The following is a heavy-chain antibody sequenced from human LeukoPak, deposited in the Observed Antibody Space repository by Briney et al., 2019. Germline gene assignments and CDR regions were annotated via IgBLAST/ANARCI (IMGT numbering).Heavy chain of an antibody. J-gene: IGHJ3*01. CDR3: CYGSGTFFNDAFDF. CDR2: IFVDGRT. V-gene: IGHV4-4*07. D-gene: IGHD3-10*01. CDR1: RGSITSYS. Sequence: SETLSLTCNVSRGSITSYSWTWIRQPVGKGLEWIGRIFVDGRTNYNPSLKSRVTLSIDTSKNQFSLNVKSVIAADAAVYYCCYGSGTFFNDAFDFWGQGTVVTVSS.